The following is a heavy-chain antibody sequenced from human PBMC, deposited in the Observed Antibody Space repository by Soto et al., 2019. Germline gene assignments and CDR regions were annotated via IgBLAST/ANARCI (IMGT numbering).Heavy chain of an antibody. J-gene: IGHJ4*02. D-gene: IGHD3-22*01. Sequence: GGSLRLSCAASGFTFSSYGMHWVRQAPGKGLEWVAVISYDGSNKYYADSVKGRFTISRDNSKNTLYLQMNSLRAEDTAVYYCAKAGYYYDSSGYYFDYWGQGTLVTVSS. CDR1: GFTFSSYG. CDR2: ISYDGSNK. CDR3: AKAGYYYDSSGYYFDY. V-gene: IGHV3-30*18.